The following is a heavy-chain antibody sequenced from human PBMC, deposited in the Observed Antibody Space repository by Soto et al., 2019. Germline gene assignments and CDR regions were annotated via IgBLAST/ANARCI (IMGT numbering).Heavy chain of an antibody. CDR1: VGTFRRYA. CDR3: AKGVVPAAMNAFDI. Sequence: SGKVAGKASVGTFRRYAISWVRQAPGQGLEWMGGIIPIFGTANYAQKFQGRVTITADESTSTAYMELSSLRYEDTAVYYFAKGVVPAAMNAFDIWGEGKMV. CDR2: IIPIFGTA. V-gene: IGHV1-69*13. D-gene: IGHD2-2*01. J-gene: IGHJ3*02.